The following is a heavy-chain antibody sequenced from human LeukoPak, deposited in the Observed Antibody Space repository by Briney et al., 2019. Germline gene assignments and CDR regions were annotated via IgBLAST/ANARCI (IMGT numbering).Heavy chain of an antibody. J-gene: IGHJ4*02. V-gene: IGHV3-23*05. Sequence: PGGSLRLSCEASGFTFSAYAMTWVPQAPGKGLEWVSSIGSDNKPHYSESVKGRFAISRDNSKNTLFLQLHNLRVEDTALYYCARMIYYYDSSGYNYYFHYWGQGTLVTVSS. CDR1: GFTFSAYA. CDR3: ARMIYYYDSSGYNYYFHY. D-gene: IGHD3-22*01. CDR2: IGSDNKP.